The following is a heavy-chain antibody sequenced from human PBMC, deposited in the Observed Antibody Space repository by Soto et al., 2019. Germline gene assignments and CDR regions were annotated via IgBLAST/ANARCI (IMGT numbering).Heavy chain of an antibody. CDR3: ARDEGRWEPLYYFDY. J-gene: IGHJ4*02. V-gene: IGHV3-30-3*01. CDR2: ISYDGSNK. CDR1: GSTFSSYA. D-gene: IGHD1-26*01. Sequence: PGGSLRLSCAASGSTFSSYAMHWVRQAPGKGLEWVAVISYDGSNKYYAETVKGRFTISRDNSKNTLYLQMNSLRAEDTAVYYCARDEGRWEPLYYFDYWGQGTLVTVSS.